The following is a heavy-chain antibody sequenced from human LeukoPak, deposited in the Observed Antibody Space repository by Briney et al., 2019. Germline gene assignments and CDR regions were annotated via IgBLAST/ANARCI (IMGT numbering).Heavy chain of an antibody. Sequence: SQTLSLTCAISGDSGSSNSVTWNWIRQSPSRGLEWLGRTYYRSTWYNDYAVSVRGRITVNPDTSKNQFSLHLNSVTPEDTAVYYCVGRLTQYDCFDPWGQGILVTVSS. V-gene: IGHV6-1*01. D-gene: IGHD2-2*01. CDR3: VGRLTQYDCFDP. CDR1: GDSGSSNSVT. CDR2: TYYRSTWYN. J-gene: IGHJ5*02.